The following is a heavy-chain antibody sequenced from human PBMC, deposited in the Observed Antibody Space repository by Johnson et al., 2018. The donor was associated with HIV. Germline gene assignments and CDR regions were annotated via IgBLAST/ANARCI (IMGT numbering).Heavy chain of an antibody. D-gene: IGHD6-13*01. CDR2: ISWNSGSI. Sequence: VLLVESGGGLVQPGRSLRLSCAASGFTFDDYAMHWVRQAPGKGLEWVSGISWNSGSIGYADSVKGRFTISRDNAKNSLYLQMNSLRAEDTAVYYCASGWGIAASDALDIWGQGTMVIVSS. CDR1: GFTFDDYA. CDR3: ASGWGIAASDALDI. J-gene: IGHJ3*02. V-gene: IGHV3-9*01.